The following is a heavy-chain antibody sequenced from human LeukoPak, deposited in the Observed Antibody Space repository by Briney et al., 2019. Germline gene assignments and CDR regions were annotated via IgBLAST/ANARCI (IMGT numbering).Heavy chain of an antibody. D-gene: IGHD6-13*01. V-gene: IGHV3-7*01. CDR1: GFTFSSYW. J-gene: IGHJ6*02. Sequence: GGSLRLSCAASGFTFSSYWMSWVRQAPGKGLEWVANIKQDGSEKYYVDSVKGRFTISRDNAKNSLYLQMNSLRAEDTAVYYCAKESKDSSSWYEFTYYYYYYGMDVWGQGTTVTVSS. CDR3: AKESKDSSSWYEFTYYYYYYGMDV. CDR2: IKQDGSEK.